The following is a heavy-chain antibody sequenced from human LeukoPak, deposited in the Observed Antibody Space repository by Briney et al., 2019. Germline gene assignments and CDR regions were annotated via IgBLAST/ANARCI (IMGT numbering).Heavy chain of an antibody. CDR1: GFSLRTSGMC. CDR3: ASCSITSCDLNY. Sequence: SGPTLANPTHTFTLTCTFFGFSLRTSGMCVSWIRQHPGKGREWIGYIYYSGKTYYNPSLKSRVTISVDTSKNQFSLKMSSVTAADTAVYYCASCSITSCDLNYWGQGTLVTVSS. V-gene: IGHV4-31*03. J-gene: IGHJ4*02. D-gene: IGHD2-2*01. CDR2: IYYSGKT.